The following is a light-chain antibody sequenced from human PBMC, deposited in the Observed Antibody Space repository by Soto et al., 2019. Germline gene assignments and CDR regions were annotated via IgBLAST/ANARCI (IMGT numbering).Light chain of an antibody. CDR3: HQYGYSPNT. J-gene: IGKJ2*01. CDR2: GAS. CDR1: RSVSSRY. Sequence: EIVLTQSPGTLSLSPGEGATLSCRASRSVSSRYLAWYQQKPGQAPRLLIYGASSRATGIPDRFSGSGSGTDFTLTISRLEPEDFAVYHCHQYGYSPNTFGQGTNLEIK. V-gene: IGKV3-20*01.